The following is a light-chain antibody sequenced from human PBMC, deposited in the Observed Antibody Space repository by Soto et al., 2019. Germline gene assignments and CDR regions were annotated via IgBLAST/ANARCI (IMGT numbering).Light chain of an antibody. CDR3: MQGTHWPPWT. CDR2: KVS. CDR1: QSLVYSDGNTY. V-gene: IGKV2-30*01. Sequence: DVVMTQSPLSLPVTLGQPASISCRSSQSLVYSDGNTYLNWFQQRPGQSPRRLIYKVSNRDSGVRDRFSGSGSGPDFTLKISRGEAEDVGVYYCMQGTHWPPWTFGQGTKVEIK. J-gene: IGKJ1*01.